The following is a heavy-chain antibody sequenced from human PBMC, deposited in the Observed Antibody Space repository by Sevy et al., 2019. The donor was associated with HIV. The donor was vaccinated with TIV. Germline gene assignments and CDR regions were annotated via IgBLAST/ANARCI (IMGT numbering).Heavy chain of an antibody. CDR3: AREREVGATVFWDY. J-gene: IGHJ4*02. CDR2: IYTSGST. CDR1: GGSISSYY. D-gene: IGHD1-26*01. Sequence: SETLSLTCTVPGGSISSYYWSWIRQPAGKGLEWIGRIYTSGSTNYNPSLKSRVTMSVDTSKNQFSLKLSSVTAADTAVYYCAREREVGATVFWDYWGQGTLVTVSS. V-gene: IGHV4-4*07.